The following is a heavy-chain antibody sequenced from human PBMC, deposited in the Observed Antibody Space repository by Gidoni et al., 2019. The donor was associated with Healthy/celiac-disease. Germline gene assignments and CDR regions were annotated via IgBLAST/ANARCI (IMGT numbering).Heavy chain of an antibody. CDR2: ITSGSYN. CDR3: AREGFGGSAYFDY. CDR1: GFTFSTYS. Sequence: EVHLVESGGGLVKPGGSLGLSCAASGFTFSTYSMNWVRQAPGKGLEWVSSITSGSYNYYADSVKGRFTVSRDNAKSSLYLQMDSLRAEDTAVYYCAREGFGGSAYFDYWGQGTLVTVSA. D-gene: IGHD3-10*01. V-gene: IGHV3-21*01. J-gene: IGHJ4*02.